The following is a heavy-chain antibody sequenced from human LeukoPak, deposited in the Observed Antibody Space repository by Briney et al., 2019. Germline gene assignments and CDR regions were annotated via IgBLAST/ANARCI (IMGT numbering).Heavy chain of an antibody. CDR3: AREVFFQFDN. V-gene: IGHV3-53*01. J-gene: IGHJ4*02. CDR1: GFTVSSNY. CDR2: IYSGGST. Sequence: GGYVSFSCAAYGFTVSSNYMGWARPAPGMGREWVSVIYSGGSTYYADSVKGRFTISRDNARNSLSLRIDSLRAEDTAQYYCAREVFFQFDNWGQGALVTVSS.